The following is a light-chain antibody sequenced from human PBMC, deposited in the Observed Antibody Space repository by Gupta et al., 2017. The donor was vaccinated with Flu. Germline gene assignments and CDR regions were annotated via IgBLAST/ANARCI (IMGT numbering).Light chain of an antibody. CDR3: QQEFGIPFT. V-gene: IGKV1-39*01. CDR1: QSVSGY. J-gene: IGKJ4*01. CDR2: DVS. Sequence: DMKMTQPPSSVSASVGDRVTITCRASQSVSGYVDWYQQRPGKAPKLLISDVSNRQSGVPSTFSGSGSGTDFTLTISNLQPEDSAVYYCQQEFGIPFTFGRGTKVDIK.